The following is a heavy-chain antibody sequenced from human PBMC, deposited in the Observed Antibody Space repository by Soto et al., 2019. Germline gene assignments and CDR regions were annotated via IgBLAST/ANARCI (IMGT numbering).Heavy chain of an antibody. CDR1: GFTFSSYA. CDR2: ISYDGSNK. V-gene: IGHV3-30-3*01. Sequence: GGSLRLSCAASGFTFSSYAMHWVRQAPGKGLEWVAVISYDGSNKYYADSVKGRFTISRDNSKNTLYLQMNSLRAEDTAVYYCARDHRDWNDEAHDYWGQGTLVTVS. CDR3: ARDHRDWNDEAHDY. D-gene: IGHD1-1*01. J-gene: IGHJ4*02.